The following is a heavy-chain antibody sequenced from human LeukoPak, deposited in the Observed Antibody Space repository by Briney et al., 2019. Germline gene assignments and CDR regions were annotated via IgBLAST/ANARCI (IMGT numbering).Heavy chain of an antibody. V-gene: IGHV3-21*01. CDR2: ISSRGSYI. D-gene: IGHD5-18*01. J-gene: IGHJ6*02. CDR1: GFTFSNYI. CDR3: TKDGRVASAINRPTYYYGMDV. Sequence: GGSLRLSCAASGFTFSNYIINWVRQAPGKGLEWVSCISSRGSYIYYADSVKGRFTISRDNADNSLYLQMNSLRAEDTAVYYCTKDGRVASAINRPTYYYGMDVWGQGTTVIVSS.